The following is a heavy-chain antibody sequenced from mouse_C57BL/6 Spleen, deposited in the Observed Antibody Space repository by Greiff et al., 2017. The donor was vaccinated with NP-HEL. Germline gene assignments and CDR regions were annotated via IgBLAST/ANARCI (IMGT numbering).Heavy chain of an antibody. CDR1: GYTFTDYY. J-gene: IGHJ3*01. Sequence: EVQLQQSGPELVKPGASVKISCKASGYTFTDYYMNWVKQSHGKSLEWIGDINPNNGGTSYNQKFKGKATLTVDKSSSTAYMELSSLTSEDAAVYYCARDSSGPFAYWGQGTLVTVSA. CDR3: ARDSSGPFAY. D-gene: IGHD3-2*02. V-gene: IGHV1-26*01. CDR2: INPNNGGT.